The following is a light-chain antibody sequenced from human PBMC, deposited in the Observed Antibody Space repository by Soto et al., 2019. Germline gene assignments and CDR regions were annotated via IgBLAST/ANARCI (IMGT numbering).Light chain of an antibody. V-gene: IGLV2-8*01. CDR2: EVT. CDR1: SSDIGIYNY. Sequence: QSALTQPPSASGSPGQSVTISCTGSSSDIGIYNYVSWYQQHPGKAPKLVICEVTSRPSGISDRFSGSKSGNTASLTISGLQAEDEADYFCTSYTNSKAYILFGGGTKLTVL. CDR3: TSYTNSKAYIL. J-gene: IGLJ2*01.